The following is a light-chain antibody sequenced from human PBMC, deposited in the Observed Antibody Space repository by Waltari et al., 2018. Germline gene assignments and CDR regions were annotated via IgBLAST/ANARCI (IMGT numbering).Light chain of an antibody. J-gene: IGLJ3*02. Sequence: QTLVTQEPSLSVSPGGTVTLTCALSSGSISTTSYATWYQQSPGQAPRTLVYKANSRSSGVPDRFSGSILGNKAALTITGAQADDESDYYCALYMGSGIWVFGGGTKLTVL. CDR1: SGSISTTSY. CDR3: ALYMGSGIWV. CDR2: KAN. V-gene: IGLV8-61*01.